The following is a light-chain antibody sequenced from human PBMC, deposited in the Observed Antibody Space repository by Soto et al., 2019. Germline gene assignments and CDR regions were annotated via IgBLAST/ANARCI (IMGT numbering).Light chain of an antibody. CDR1: QSVGSF. CDR3: QHRSKWLGT. Sequence: EIVLTQSPATLSLSPGERATLSCRASQSVGSFLAWYQQKSGQTPRLLIYDASNRATGIPARFSGSGSGADFTLTISSLEPADFAVYYCQHRSKWLGTFGPGTKVDIK. V-gene: IGKV3-11*01. CDR2: DAS. J-gene: IGKJ3*01.